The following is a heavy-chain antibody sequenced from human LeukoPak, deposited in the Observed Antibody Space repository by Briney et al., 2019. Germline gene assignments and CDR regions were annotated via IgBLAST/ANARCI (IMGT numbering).Heavy chain of an antibody. J-gene: IGHJ4*02. CDR3: ARDWDDYGDYAGGY. Sequence: ASVTVSCKASGYTFTSYGISWVRQAPGQGVEWMGWISAYNGNTNYAQKLQGRVTMTTDTSTSTAYMELRSLRSDDTAVYYCARDWDDYGDYAGGYWGQGTLVTVSS. CDR2: ISAYNGNT. CDR1: GYTFTSYG. V-gene: IGHV1-18*01. D-gene: IGHD4-17*01.